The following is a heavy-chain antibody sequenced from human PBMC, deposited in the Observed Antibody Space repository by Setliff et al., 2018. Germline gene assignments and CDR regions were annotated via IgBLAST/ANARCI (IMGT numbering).Heavy chain of an antibody. CDR2: IDPSGNT. CDR3: ARSPSSGAYWNPRPFYSDY. J-gene: IGHJ4*02. V-gene: IGHV4-61*09. Sequence: PSETLSLTCTVSGGSISSVSNYWSWIRQPAGRGLEWIGHIDPSGNTNYHPSLKSRVTISGDTSKNHFSLKLDSVTAADTALYYCARSPSSGAYWNPRPFYSDYWARGTLVTVSS. CDR1: GGSISSVSNY. D-gene: IGHD1-26*01.